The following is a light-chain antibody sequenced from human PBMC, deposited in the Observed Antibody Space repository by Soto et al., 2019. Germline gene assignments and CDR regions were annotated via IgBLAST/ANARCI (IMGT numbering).Light chain of an antibody. CDR2: GAS. Sequence: EIVLTQSPGTLSLSPGERATLSYRASQSVSSSYLAWYQQKPGQAPRLLIYGASSRATGIPDRFSGSGSGTDFTLTISRLEPEDFAVYYCQQFGSSPLFTFGPGTKVDVK. J-gene: IGKJ3*01. CDR3: QQFGSSPLFT. CDR1: QSVSSSY. V-gene: IGKV3-20*01.